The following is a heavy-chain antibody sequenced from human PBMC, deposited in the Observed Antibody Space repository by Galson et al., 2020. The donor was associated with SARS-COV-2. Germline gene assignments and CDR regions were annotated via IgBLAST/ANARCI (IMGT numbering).Heavy chain of an antibody. Sequence: SVKVSCKASGGTFSSYAISWVRQAPGQGLEWMGGIIPIFGTANYAQKFQGRVTITADESTSTAYMELSSLRSEDTAVYYCARGVVLVDIVATSFSVFDYWGQGTLVTVSS. D-gene: IGHD5-12*01. V-gene: IGHV1-69*13. CDR3: ARGVVLVDIVATSFSVFDY. J-gene: IGHJ4*02. CDR1: GGTFSSYA. CDR2: IIPIFGTA.